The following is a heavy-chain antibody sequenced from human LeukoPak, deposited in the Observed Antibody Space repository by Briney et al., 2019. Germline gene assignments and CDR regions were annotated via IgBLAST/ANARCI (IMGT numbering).Heavy chain of an antibody. CDR2: LYPDGRT. J-gene: IGHJ4*02. V-gene: IGHV3-53*01. CDR1: GFAVSSNY. Sequence: GGSLRLSCAASGFAVSSNYMNWVRQAPGKGLEWVSVLYPDGRTYYADSVKGRFTISRDVSKNTLFLQMTSLRAEDTAVYYCAKARGWYGEGYFDYWGQGTLVTVSS. CDR3: AKARGWYGEGYFDY. D-gene: IGHD3-10*01.